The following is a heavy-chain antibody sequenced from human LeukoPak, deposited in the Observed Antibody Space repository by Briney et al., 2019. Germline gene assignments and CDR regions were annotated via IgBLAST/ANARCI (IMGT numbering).Heavy chain of an antibody. Sequence: GGSLRLSCSASGFTFNRFYLHWVRQAPGKGLEFVSHISSNGATTYYADSVKGRFTISRDTFKNTLYLQMNNLRPEDTSVYYCTRAPDGLDVWGQGTTVTVSS. V-gene: IGHV3-64*04. CDR2: ISSNGATT. J-gene: IGHJ6*02. CDR1: GFTFNRFY. CDR3: TRAPDGLDV.